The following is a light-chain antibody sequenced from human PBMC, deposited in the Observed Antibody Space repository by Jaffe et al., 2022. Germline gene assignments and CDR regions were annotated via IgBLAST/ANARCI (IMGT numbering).Light chain of an antibody. CDR2: KAS. Sequence: DIQMTQSPSTLSASVGDRVTITCRASQRISNYLAWYQQKPGKAPKLLIYKASNLESGVPPRFSGSQSGTEFSLTISSLQPDDFATYYCQEYNSFWTFGQGTKVEIK. V-gene: IGKV1-5*03. CDR3: QEYNSFWT. J-gene: IGKJ1*01. CDR1: QRISNY.